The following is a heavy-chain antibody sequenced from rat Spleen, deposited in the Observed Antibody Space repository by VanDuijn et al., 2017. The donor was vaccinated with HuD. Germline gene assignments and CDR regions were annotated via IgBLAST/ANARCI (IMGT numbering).Heavy chain of an antibody. CDR1: GFTFSDYY. D-gene: IGHD1-12*02. CDR3: AADYFDGTYYPFDY. Sequence: EVQLVESGGGLVQPGRSLKLSCVASGFTFSDYYMAWVRQAPKKGLEWVASISPGGVSTFYRDSVKGRFTISRDNAKSTLYLQMDSLRSEDTATYYCAADYFDGTYYPFDYWGQGIMVTVSS. V-gene: IGHV5-27*01. CDR2: ISPGGVST. J-gene: IGHJ2*01.